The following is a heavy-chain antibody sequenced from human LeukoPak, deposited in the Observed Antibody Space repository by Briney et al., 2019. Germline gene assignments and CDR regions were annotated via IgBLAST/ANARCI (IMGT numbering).Heavy chain of an antibody. Sequence: SETLSLTCTVPGGSLSSYYSSWIRHPPGKGVEWIGYIFYSGSTNYNPSLKSRVTISVYTSKTQFSLKLSSVTAADTAVYYCASDGGYDILTHHDAFDIWGQGTMGTVSS. CDR1: GGSLSSYY. CDR2: IFYSGST. J-gene: IGHJ3*02. D-gene: IGHD3-9*01. V-gene: IGHV4-59*01. CDR3: ASDGGYDILTHHDAFDI.